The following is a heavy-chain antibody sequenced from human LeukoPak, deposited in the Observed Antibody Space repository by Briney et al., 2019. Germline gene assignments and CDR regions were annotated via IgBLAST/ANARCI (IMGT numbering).Heavy chain of an antibody. J-gene: IGHJ3*02. CDR1: GFTFSSYW. V-gene: IGHV3-74*01. D-gene: IGHD5-18*01. Sequence: GGSLRLSCAASGFTFSSYWMHWVRQAPGKGLVWVSRINSDESSTSYADSVKGRFTISRDNAKNTLYLQMNSLRAEDMAVYYCARDIQLWFWDAFDIWGQGTMVTVSS. CDR3: ARDIQLWFWDAFDI. CDR2: INSDESST.